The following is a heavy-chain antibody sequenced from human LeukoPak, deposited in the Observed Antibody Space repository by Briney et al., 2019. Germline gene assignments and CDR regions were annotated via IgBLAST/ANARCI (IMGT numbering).Heavy chain of an antibody. CDR3: ARDPYTGNYGAFDI. J-gene: IGHJ3*02. CDR2: GKQDGSDT. Sequence: GGSLRLSCAASGFTFSSSWMRWVRQAQGRGLGWEANGKQDGSDTHYVDSVKGRFTISRDNAKNSLYLEINGLRADDTAMYYCARDPYTGNYGAFDIWGQGTMVTVSS. D-gene: IGHD1-7*01. CDR1: GFTFSSSW. V-gene: IGHV3-7*05.